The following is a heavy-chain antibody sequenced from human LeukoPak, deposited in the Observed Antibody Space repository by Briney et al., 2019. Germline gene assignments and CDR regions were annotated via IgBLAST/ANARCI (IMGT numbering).Heavy chain of an antibody. CDR2: ISSSSSTI. J-gene: IGHJ4*02. CDR3: ARVMDYYDSSGWAPGY. Sequence: GGSLRLSCAASGFTFSSYSMNWVRQAPGKGLEWVSYISSSSSTIYYADSVKGRFTISRDNAKNSLYLQMNSLRAEDTAVYYCARVMDYYDSSGWAPGYWGQGTLVTVSS. CDR1: GFTFSSYS. D-gene: IGHD3-22*01. V-gene: IGHV3-48*04.